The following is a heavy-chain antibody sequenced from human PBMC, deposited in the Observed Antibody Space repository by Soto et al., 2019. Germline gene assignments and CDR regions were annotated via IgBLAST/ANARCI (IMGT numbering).Heavy chain of an antibody. Sequence: GGSLRLSCAASEFTFSSHDMNWVRQAPGKGLEWVAFIWYDGSNKYYADSVKGRFTISRDNSKNTLYLQMNSLRAEDTAVYYCARLRRYYYYYMDVWGKGTTVTVSS. CDR2: IWYDGSNK. V-gene: IGHV3-33*08. J-gene: IGHJ6*03. CDR3: ARLRRYYYYYMDV. CDR1: EFTFSSHD.